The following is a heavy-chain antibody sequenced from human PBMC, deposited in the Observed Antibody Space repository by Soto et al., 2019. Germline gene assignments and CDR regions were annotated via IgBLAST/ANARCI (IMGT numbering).Heavy chain of an antibody. V-gene: IGHV3-7*01. D-gene: IGHD6-13*01. CDR2: IKQDGSEK. Sequence: EVQLVESGGGLVQPGGSLRLSCAASGFTFSTYWMSWVRQAPGKGLEWVANIKQDGSEKYDVDSVKGRFTISRDNAKNSLYLQMNSLRTEDTAVYYCASRQQLNYWYFDLWGRGTLAIVSS. J-gene: IGHJ2*01. CDR3: ASRQQLNYWYFDL. CDR1: GFTFSTYW.